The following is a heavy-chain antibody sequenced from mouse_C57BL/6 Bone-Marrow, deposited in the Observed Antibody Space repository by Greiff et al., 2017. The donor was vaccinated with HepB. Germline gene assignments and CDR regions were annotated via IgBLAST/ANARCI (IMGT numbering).Heavy chain of an antibody. CDR2: IYPGDGDT. D-gene: IGHD2-1*01. CDR3: AVYGNYDY. Sequence: QVQLQQSGPELVKPGASVKISCKASGYAFSSSWMNWVKQGPGKGLEWIGRIYPGDGDTNYNGKFKGKATLTADKSSSTAYMQLSSLTSEDSAVYFCAVYGNYDYWGQGTTLTVSS. J-gene: IGHJ2*01. CDR1: GYAFSSSW. V-gene: IGHV1-82*01.